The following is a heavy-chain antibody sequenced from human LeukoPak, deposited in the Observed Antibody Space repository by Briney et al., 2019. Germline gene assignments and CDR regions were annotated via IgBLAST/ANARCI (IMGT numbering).Heavy chain of an antibody. J-gene: IGHJ6*02. CDR3: ARSFRRYGMDV. CDR2: IDSSGNTR. CDR1: GFIFSSFE. V-gene: IGHV3-48*03. D-gene: IGHD3-10*01. Sequence: PGGSLRLSCAASGFIFSSFEMSWVRQAPGKGLQWVSYIDSSGNTRYYADSVKGRFTIFRDNAQNSLYLQMNSLRVEDTAVYYCARSFRRYGMDVWGQGTTVTVSS.